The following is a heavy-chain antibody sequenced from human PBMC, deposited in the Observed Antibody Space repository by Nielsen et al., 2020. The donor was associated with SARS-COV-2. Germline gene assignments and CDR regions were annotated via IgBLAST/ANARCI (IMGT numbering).Heavy chain of an antibody. CDR1: AFSFMSFG. D-gene: IGHD5-12*01. J-gene: IGHJ4*02. V-gene: IGHV3-30*18. Sequence: GESLKISCAASAFSFMSFGMHWVRQAPGKGLEWVAVVSQDGYDKYYADSVKGRFTISRDNSKNTLYLQMNSLRDEDTALYYCAKGRGGYDYFDYWGQGTLVTVSS. CDR2: VSQDGYDK. CDR3: AKGRGGYDYFDY.